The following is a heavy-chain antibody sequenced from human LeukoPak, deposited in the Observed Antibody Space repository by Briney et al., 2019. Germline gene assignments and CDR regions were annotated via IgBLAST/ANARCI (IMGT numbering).Heavy chain of an antibody. D-gene: IGHD1-26*01. CDR2: ISESGSGT. J-gene: IGHJ4*02. Sequence: PGGSLRLSCAVSGLTFSRHAMSWVRQAPGKGLEWVSAISESGSGTYYADSVKGRFTISRDNSKDTLSLQMNSLRADDTAVYYCARDSWEGATRYWGQGTLVTVSS. CDR1: GLTFSRHA. CDR3: ARDSWEGATRY. V-gene: IGHV3-23*01.